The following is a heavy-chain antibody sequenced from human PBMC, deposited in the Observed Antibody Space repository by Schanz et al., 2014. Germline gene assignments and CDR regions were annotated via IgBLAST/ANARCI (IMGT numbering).Heavy chain of an antibody. CDR1: GGTFSSFG. D-gene: IGHD1-26*01. Sequence: VQLVQSGAEVKRPGSSVKVSCKASGGTFSSFGINWVRQAPGQGPEWIGWISGYTGDTKYAQKFQHRVNMTTDRTTSTVYMELRSLRFDDTAVYFCARDNGRIPAANSFDYWGQGTRVTVSS. J-gene: IGHJ4*02. CDR3: ARDNGRIPAANSFDY. V-gene: IGHV1-18*01. CDR2: ISGYTGDT.